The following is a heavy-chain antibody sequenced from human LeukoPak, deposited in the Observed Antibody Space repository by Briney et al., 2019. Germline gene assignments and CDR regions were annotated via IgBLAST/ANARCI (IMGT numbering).Heavy chain of an antibody. J-gene: IGHJ4*02. D-gene: IGHD4-17*01. CDR1: GFTFSSYA. CDR3: AKAKDYGDYVALDY. V-gene: IGHV3-23*01. Sequence: GGSLRLSCAASGFTFSSYAMSWVRQAPGKGLEWVSAISGSGGSTYYADSVKGRFTISRVNSKNTLYLQMNSLRAEDTAVYYCAKAKDYGDYVALDYWGQGTLVTVST. CDR2: ISGSGGST.